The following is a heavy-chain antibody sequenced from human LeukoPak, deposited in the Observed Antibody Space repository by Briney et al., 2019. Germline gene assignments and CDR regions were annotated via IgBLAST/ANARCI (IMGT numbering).Heavy chain of an antibody. Sequence: GGSLRLSCAASGFTFDDYTMHWVRQAPGKGLEWVSLISWDGGSTYYADSVKGRFTISRDNSKNSLYLQMNSLRTEDTALYYCAKDGTHNWNYNTVLLEYYFDYWGQGTLVTVSS. CDR1: GFTFDDYT. V-gene: IGHV3-43*01. CDR3: AKDGTHNWNYNTVLLEYYFDY. D-gene: IGHD1-7*01. J-gene: IGHJ4*02. CDR2: ISWDGGST.